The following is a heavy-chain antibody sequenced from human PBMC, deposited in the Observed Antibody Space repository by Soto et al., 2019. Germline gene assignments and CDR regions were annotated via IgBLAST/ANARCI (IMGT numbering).Heavy chain of an antibody. CDR3: ARGSIGLDDLYYGTDV. D-gene: IGHD2-8*02. CDR1: GFTFSSYW. J-gene: IGHJ6*02. Sequence: EVQLVESGGGLVQPGGSLRLSCAASGFTFSSYWMSWVRQAPGKGLEWVANIKQDGSEKYYVDSVRGRFTISRDNAKNSLFLQTNSLRAEDTAVYYCARGSIGLDDLYYGTDVWGQGTTVTVSS. CDR2: IKQDGSEK. V-gene: IGHV3-7*03.